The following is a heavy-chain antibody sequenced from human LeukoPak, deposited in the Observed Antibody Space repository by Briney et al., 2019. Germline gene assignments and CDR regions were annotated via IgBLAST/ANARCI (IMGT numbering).Heavy chain of an antibody. CDR3: ASLAYCGGDCYHFDY. CDR1: GFTFSSYW. J-gene: IGHJ4*02. V-gene: IGHV3-7*01. Sequence: GGSLRLSCAASGFTFSSYWMSWVRQAPGKGLEWVANIKQDGSEKYYVDSVKGRFTISRDNAKNSLYLQMNSPRAEDTAVYYCASLAYCGGDCYHFDYWGQGTLVTVSS. D-gene: IGHD2-21*02. CDR2: IKQDGSEK.